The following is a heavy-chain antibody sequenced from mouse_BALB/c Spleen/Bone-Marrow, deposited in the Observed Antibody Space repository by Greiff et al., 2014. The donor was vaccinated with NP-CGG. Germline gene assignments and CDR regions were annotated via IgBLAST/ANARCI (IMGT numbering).Heavy chain of an antibody. J-gene: IGHJ1*01. V-gene: IGHV1-4*01. CDR3: ARYRYDWYFDV. CDR1: GYTFTSYT. D-gene: IGHD2-14*01. Sequence: VQLQQSGAELARPGASVKMSCKASGYTFTSYTMHWVKQRPGQGLEWIGYINPSSGYTNSNQKFKDKATLTADKSSSTAYMQLSSLTSEDSAVYYCARYRYDWYFDVWGAGTTVTVSS. CDR2: INPSSGYT.